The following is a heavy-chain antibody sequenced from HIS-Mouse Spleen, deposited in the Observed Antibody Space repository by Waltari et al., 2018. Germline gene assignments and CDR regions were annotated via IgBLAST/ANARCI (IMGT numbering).Heavy chain of an antibody. V-gene: IGHV3-30*18. J-gene: IGHJ4*02. CDR2: LSYDGSNK. CDR3: AKDKHHAFDY. Sequence: QVQLVESGGGVVQPGRSLRLSCAASGFTFSSYGMHWVRQAPGKGLVWVAVLSYDGSNKYYADSVKGRFTISRDNSKNTLYLQMNSLRAEDTAVYYCAKDKHHAFDYWGQGTLVTVSS. CDR1: GFTFSSYG.